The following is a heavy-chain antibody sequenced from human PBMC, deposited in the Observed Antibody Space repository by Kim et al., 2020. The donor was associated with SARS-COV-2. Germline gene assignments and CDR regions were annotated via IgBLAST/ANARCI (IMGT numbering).Heavy chain of an antibody. CDR2: TWFDGSQK. J-gene: IGHJ6*02. CDR3: ARWFGDRVFYMDV. Sequence: GGSLRLSCAASGYMFSNYGMHWVRQAPGKGLEWVAVTWFDGSQKYYADSVKGRFSISEDNSKNTLFLQMNSLRAEDTAVYYCARWFGDRVFYMDVWGQGTTVTVSS. V-gene: IGHV3-33*08. D-gene: IGHD3-10*01. CDR1: GYMFSNYG.